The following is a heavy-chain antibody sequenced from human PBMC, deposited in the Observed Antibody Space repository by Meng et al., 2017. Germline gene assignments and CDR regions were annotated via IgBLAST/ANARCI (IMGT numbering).Heavy chain of an antibody. V-gene: IGHV4-4*02. CDR3: ARIGDWGSTRYFNY. D-gene: IGHD7-27*01. CDR2: IYHSGST. J-gene: IGHJ4*02. Sequence: QEGCLRLGQPSWTLSLPVAVVCGFISSSNWWSWVRPRPGNGLELIVEIYHSGSTNYKPSLKSRVTISVDKSKNQFSLKLSSVTAADTAVYYCARIGDWGSTRYFNYWGQGTLVTVSS. CDR1: CGFISSSNW.